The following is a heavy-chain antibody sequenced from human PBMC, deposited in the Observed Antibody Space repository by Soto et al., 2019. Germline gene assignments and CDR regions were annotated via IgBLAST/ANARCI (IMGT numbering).Heavy chain of an antibody. CDR2: ISAYNGDT. D-gene: IGHD3-16*01. J-gene: IGHJ4*02. V-gene: IGHV1-18*01. CDR1: GYTFPSYA. Sequence: ASVKVSCKASGYTFPSYAISWVRQAPGQGLEWMGWISAYNGDTNYAQKLQDRVTMTTDTATSTAYMELRSLRSDDTAVYYCARDWVEAPNYFDYXGQGTLVTVS. CDR3: ARDWVEAPNYFDY.